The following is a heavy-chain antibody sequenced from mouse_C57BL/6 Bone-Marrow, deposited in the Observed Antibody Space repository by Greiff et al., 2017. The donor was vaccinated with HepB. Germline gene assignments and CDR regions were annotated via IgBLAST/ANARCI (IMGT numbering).Heavy chain of an antibody. CDR3: ARCYDGNAMDY. CDR2: ILPGSGST. Sequence: QVQLQQSGAELMKPGASVKLSCKATGYTFTGYWIEWVKQRPGHGLEWIGEILPGSGSTNYNEKFKGKATFTVDTSSNTAYMQLSSLTAEDSAIYYCARCYDGNAMDYWGQGTSVTVSS. V-gene: IGHV1-9*01. J-gene: IGHJ4*01. D-gene: IGHD2-3*01. CDR1: GYTFTGYW.